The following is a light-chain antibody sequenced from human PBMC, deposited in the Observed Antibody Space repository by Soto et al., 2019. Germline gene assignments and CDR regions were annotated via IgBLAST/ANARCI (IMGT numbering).Light chain of an antibody. V-gene: IGKV3-15*01. CDR2: GAS. J-gene: IGKJ4*01. CDR1: QSVISN. CDR3: QYYNNWLGA. Sequence: EIFVTQSPAILSVSPGESVTLSCRASQSVISNLAWCQQKLRQAPRLLIFGASTRASGIPARLSGSGSGREFFLTISSLQSEDFAVYYCQYYNNWLGAFGGGTKVDIK.